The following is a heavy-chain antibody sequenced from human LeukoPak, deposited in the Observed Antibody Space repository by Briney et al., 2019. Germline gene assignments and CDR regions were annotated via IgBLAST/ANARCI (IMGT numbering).Heavy chain of an antibody. CDR2: VYASGST. CDR1: GGSISSGSYY. CDR3: ATWTTDRNWFDP. D-gene: IGHD4-17*01. J-gene: IGHJ5*02. V-gene: IGHV4-61*02. Sequence: PSETLSLTCTVSGGSISSGSYYWTWIRQPTGKGLEWIGRVYASGSTNYNPPLKSRVTMSVDTSKNQFSLKLSSVTAADTAVYYCATWTTDRNWFDPWGQGTLVTVSS.